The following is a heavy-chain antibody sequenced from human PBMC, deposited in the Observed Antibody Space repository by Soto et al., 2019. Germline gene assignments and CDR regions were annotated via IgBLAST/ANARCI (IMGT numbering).Heavy chain of an antibody. V-gene: IGHV1-2*02. CDR2: INPNSGGT. CDR1: GYTFTGSY. J-gene: IGHJ4*02. D-gene: IGHD3-10*01. Sequence: ASVKISCKASGYTFTGSYMHCVRQAPGQVLEWMGWINPNSGGTNYAQKFQGRVTMTRDTSISTAYMELSRLRSDDTAAYYCARGMLRNSHTPYYWGQEALVTVAS. CDR3: ARGMLRNSHTPYY.